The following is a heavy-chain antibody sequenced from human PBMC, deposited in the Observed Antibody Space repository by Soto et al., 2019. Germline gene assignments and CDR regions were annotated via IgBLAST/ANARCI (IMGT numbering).Heavy chain of an antibody. Sequence: EVQLLESGGGLVQPGGSLRLSWAASGFTFNNSAMTWVRQAPGKGLEWVSGISGSGGSTYYADSVKGRFTISRDNSKNTLYPQMNSLRAEDTSIYYCAKIVGSSGWSWFDPWGQGTLVTVSP. J-gene: IGHJ5*02. V-gene: IGHV3-23*01. CDR1: GFTFNNSA. D-gene: IGHD6-19*01. CDR2: ISGSGGST. CDR3: AKIVGSSGWSWFDP.